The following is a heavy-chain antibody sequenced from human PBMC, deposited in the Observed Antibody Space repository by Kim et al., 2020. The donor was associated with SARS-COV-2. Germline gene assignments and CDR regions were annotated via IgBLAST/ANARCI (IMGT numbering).Heavy chain of an antibody. V-gene: IGHV1-3*01. J-gene: IGHJ6*02. D-gene: IGHD6-13*01. CDR1: GYTFTSYA. CDR3: ARDGSSSWAYYYYYGMDV. Sequence: ASVKVSCKASGYTFTSYARHWVRQAPGQRLEWMGWINAGNGNTKYSQKLQGRVTITRDTSASTAYMELSSLRSEDTAVYYCARDGSSSWAYYYYYGMDVWGQGTTVTVSS. CDR2: INAGNGNT.